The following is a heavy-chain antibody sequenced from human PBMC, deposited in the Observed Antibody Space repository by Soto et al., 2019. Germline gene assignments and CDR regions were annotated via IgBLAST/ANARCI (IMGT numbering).Heavy chain of an antibody. CDR3: ARHARYCSGGSCYDL. D-gene: IGHD2-15*01. CDR1: GFTFSSYS. Sequence: LRLSCASSGFTFSSYSINWVRQAPGEGLEWVSSISTSGSYIYYSDSLKGRFTISRDNAKNSLYLQMNSLRPEDTAVYYCARHARYCSGGSCYDLWGQGTLVTVSS. CDR2: ISTSGSYI. V-gene: IGHV3-21*01. J-gene: IGHJ3*01.